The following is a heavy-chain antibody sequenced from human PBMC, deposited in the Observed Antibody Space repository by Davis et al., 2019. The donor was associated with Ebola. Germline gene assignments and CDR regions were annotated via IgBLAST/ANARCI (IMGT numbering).Heavy chain of an antibody. V-gene: IGHV1-8*01. CDR1: GYTFTTYD. Sequence: ASVKVSCKASGYTFTTYDINWVRQATGQGLEWMGWMNPNSGNTGYAQKFQGRVTMTRDNSISTAYMELSSLRSDDTAVYYCARRFLDYYFGMDVWGQGTTVIVSS. CDR2: MNPNSGNT. CDR3: ARRFLDYYFGMDV. J-gene: IGHJ6*02. D-gene: IGHD3-3*01.